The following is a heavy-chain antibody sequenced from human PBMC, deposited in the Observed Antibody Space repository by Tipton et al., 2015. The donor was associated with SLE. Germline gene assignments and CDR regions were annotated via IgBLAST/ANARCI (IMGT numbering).Heavy chain of an antibody. CDR3: ARLSDYDSGGYYPWYFDY. CDR2: IYATGNT. CDR1: GGSISSYY. Sequence: TLSLTCTVSGGSISSYYWSWIRQPPGKGLEWIGYIYATGNTDYNPSLKSRVTISVDTSKNQFSLKLSSVTAADTAVYYCARLSDYDSGGYYPWYFDYWGQGTLVTVSS. D-gene: IGHD3-22*01. V-gene: IGHV4-59*08. J-gene: IGHJ4*02.